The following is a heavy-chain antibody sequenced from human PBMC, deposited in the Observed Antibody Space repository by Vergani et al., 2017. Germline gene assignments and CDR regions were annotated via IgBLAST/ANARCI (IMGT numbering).Heavy chain of an antibody. CDR3: AKANPRNSGYDYLSYYHAMNV. Sequence: EVQLLESGGDLVQPGGSLRLSCAASGFTFNHYAMNWVRQAPGKGLEWVAGISGSGGSTYYAGSVKGRFTISRDSSKNTLYLKMNSLSAGDTAVYYCAKANPRNSGYDYLSYYHAMNVWGKGTTVTVSS. J-gene: IGHJ6*04. V-gene: IGHV3-23*01. D-gene: IGHD5-12*01. CDR2: ISGSGGST. CDR1: GFTFNHYA.